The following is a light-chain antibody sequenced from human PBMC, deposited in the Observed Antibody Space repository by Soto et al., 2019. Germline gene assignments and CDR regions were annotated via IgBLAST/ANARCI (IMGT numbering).Light chain of an antibody. CDR3: QQRSYSPT. CDR1: QSVNSY. CDR2: DTS. V-gene: IGKV3-11*01. Sequence: EIVLTQSPATLSLSPGERATISCRASQSVNSYLAWYQQKCGQAPRLLIYDTSNRATGIPDRFSGSGSGTDFPLTSSSLDAEYSAVYYCQQRSYSPTFGQGTRLEIK. J-gene: IGKJ2*01.